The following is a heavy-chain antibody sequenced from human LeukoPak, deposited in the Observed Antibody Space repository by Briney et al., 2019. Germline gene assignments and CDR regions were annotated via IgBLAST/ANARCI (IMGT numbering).Heavy chain of an antibody. V-gene: IGHV3-23*01. CDR1: GFTFSSYW. CDR2: ISGSGGRT. Sequence: GGSLRLSCAASGFTFSSYWMSWVRQAPGKGLEWVSAISGSGGRTYHADSVKGRFTISRDNSKNTLYLQMNSLRAEDTAVYYCARGVEPLAANTLAYWGQGTLVTVSS. D-gene: IGHD1-14*01. J-gene: IGHJ4*02. CDR3: ARGVEPLAANTLAY.